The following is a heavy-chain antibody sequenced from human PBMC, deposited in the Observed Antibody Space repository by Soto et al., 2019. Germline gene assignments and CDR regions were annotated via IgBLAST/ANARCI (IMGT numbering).Heavy chain of an antibody. CDR3: ARDDDFPDNGLDY. V-gene: IGHV3-33*01. D-gene: IGHD1-1*01. Sequence: QVQLVESGGGVVQPGRSLRLSCAASGFTFSNYGMHWVRQAPGKGLEWVAVIVKDGSLQHYGDSVKGRFTISRDNSKNMLFLQMERLRAEDTAVYYCARDDDFPDNGLDYWGQGILVTVSS. J-gene: IGHJ4*02. CDR2: IVKDGSLQ. CDR1: GFTFSNYG.